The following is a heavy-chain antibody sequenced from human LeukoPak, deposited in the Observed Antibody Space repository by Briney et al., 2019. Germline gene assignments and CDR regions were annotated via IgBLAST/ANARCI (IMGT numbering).Heavy chain of an antibody. J-gene: IGHJ3*02. CDR2: INHSGST. D-gene: IGHD2-2*01. CDR3: ARVKRPSYCSSTSCYGGDAFDI. Sequence: SETLSVTCTVSGYSISSGYYWGWIRQPPGKGLEWIGEINHSGSTNYNPSLKSRVTISVDTSTNQFSLKLSSVTAADTAVYYCARVKRPSYCSSTSCYGGDAFDIWGQGTMVTVSS. V-gene: IGHV4-38-2*02. CDR1: GYSISSGYY.